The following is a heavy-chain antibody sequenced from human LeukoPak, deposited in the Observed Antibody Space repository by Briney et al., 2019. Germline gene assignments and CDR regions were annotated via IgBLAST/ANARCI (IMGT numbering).Heavy chain of an antibody. CDR3: VGGWDY. J-gene: IGHJ4*02. CDR2: IYCSRST. Sequence: SETLSLTCTVSGGSISSSSYYWGWIRQPPGKGLEWIGSIYCSRSTYYNPSLKSRVTISVDTSKNQFSLKLSSVTVADTAVYYCVGGWDYWGQGTLVTVSS. CDR1: GGSISSSSYY. V-gene: IGHV4-39*01.